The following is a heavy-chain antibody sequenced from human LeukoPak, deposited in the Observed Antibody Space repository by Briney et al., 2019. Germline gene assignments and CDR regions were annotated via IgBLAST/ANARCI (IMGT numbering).Heavy chain of an antibody. CDR1: GGSFSGYY. D-gene: IGHD6-19*01. J-gene: IGHJ5*02. Sequence: SETLSLTCAVYGGSFSGYYWSWIRQPPGKGLEWLGEINHSGSTHSNPSLKSRVTISVDTSKNQFSLKLSSVTAADTAVYYCARRKQWLDRGFDPGGQGTLVTVSS. CDR2: INHSGST. V-gene: IGHV4-34*01. CDR3: ARRKQWLDRGFDP.